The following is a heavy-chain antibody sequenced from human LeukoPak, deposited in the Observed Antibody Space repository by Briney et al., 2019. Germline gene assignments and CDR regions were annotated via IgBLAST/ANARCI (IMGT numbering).Heavy chain of an antibody. CDR2: IYSGGST. CDR1: GFTVSSNY. V-gene: IGHV3-66*01. Sequence: GGSLRLSCAASGFTVSSNYMSWVRQAPGKGLEWVSVIYSGGSTYYADSVKGRFTISRDNSKNTLYLQMNSLKTEDTAVYYCTTDLRWELLPSDYWGQGTLVTVSS. CDR3: TTDLRWELLPSDY. J-gene: IGHJ4*02. D-gene: IGHD1-26*01.